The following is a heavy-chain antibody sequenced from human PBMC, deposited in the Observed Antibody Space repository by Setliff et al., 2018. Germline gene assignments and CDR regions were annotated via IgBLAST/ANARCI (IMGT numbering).Heavy chain of an antibody. Sequence: SVKVSCKASGYAFGSSGISWVRQAPGQGLEWMGGIIPFFGTVDYTQKFQGRVTITTDESTSTAYMELSSLRTEDTAVYYCAREGVDTRSSTDYRYYMDVWGKGTTVTVSS. CDR2: IIPFFGTV. V-gene: IGHV1-69*05. CDR1: GYAFGSSG. J-gene: IGHJ6*03. D-gene: IGHD5-18*01. CDR3: AREGVDTRSSTDYRYYMDV.